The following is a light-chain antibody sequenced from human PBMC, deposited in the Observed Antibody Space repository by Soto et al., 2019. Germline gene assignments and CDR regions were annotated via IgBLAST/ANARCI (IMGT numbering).Light chain of an antibody. CDR2: GAS. CDR1: EAINNNF. J-gene: IGKJ4*01. CDR3: QQYHLSPLT. Sequence: EIVLTQSPGALSVAPGETLSLSCRASEAINNNFVAWYQQRPGQVPRLLMYGASIRVSGVPDRISGRGSGTGFILNIARVEPEDSAVYFCQQYHLSPLTFGRGTQV. V-gene: IGKV3-20*01.